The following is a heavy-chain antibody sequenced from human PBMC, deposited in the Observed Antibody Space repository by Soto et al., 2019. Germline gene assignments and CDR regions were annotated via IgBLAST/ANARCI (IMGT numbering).Heavy chain of an antibody. CDR2: IFYSDSF. CDR3: ARAPETPPIFGVVRPYFFDF. Sequence: QVQLQESGPGLVKSSQTLSLTCTVSGGSISSGGSYWSWIRQRPGTGLEWIGYIFYSDSFYYTPSRKGRVVILADTSNNQFTLKLSSVTDADTAVYYCARAPETPPIFGVVRPYFFDFWGQGTLVTVSS. CDR1: GGSISSGGSY. J-gene: IGHJ4*02. V-gene: IGHV4-31*03. D-gene: IGHD3-3*01.